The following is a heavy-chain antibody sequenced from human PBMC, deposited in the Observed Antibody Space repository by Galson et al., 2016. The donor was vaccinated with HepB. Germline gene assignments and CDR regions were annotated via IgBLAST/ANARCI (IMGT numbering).Heavy chain of an antibody. CDR1: GGSVSRSNYY. CDR3: ADSFEQYFDS. CDR2: LYHDGTT. Sequence: ETLSLTCTVSGGSVSRSNYYWGWVRQPPGKGLEWIGSLYHDGTTYYNPSLKSRVTISVDTSRNQFSLKLSSVTAADTAVYYCADSFEQYFDSWGRGTQVTVSS. J-gene: IGHJ4*02. V-gene: IGHV4-39*01. D-gene: IGHD2/OR15-2a*01.